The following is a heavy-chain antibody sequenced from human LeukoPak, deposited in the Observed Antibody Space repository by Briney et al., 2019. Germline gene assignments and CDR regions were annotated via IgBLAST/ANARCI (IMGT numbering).Heavy chain of an antibody. CDR2: INSSSSYI. CDR3: ARDLRLSLTLVEHASDI. J-gene: IGHJ3*02. Sequence: GGSLRLSCAASGFTFSSYSMNWVRQAPGKGLEWVSSINSSSSYIYYADSVKGRFTISRDRSKNTLYLQMNSLRAEDSAMYYCARDLRLSLTLVEHASDIWGQGTMVSVSS. D-gene: IGHD1-26*01. CDR1: GFTFSSYS. V-gene: IGHV3-21*01.